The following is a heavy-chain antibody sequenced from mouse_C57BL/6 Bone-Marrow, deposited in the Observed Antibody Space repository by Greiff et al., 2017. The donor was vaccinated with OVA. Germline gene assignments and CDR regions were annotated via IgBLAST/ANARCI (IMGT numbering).Heavy chain of an antibody. CDR3: ARRGAPYYYAMDY. CDR1: GFTFSDYY. Sequence: DVKLVESGGGLVQPGGSLKLSCAASGFTFSDYYMYWVRQTPEKRLEWVAYISNGGGSTYYPDTVKGRFTISRDNAKNTLYLQMSRLKSEDTAMYYCARRGAPYYYAMDYWGQGTSVTVSS. CDR2: ISNGGGST. J-gene: IGHJ4*01. V-gene: IGHV5-12*01.